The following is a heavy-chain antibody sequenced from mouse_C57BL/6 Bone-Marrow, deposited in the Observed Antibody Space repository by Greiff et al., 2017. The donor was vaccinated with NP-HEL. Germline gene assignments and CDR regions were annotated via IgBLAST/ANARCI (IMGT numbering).Heavy chain of an antibody. CDR1: GYTFTNYW. V-gene: IGHV1-63*01. D-gene: IGHD1-1*01. Sequence: VKLVESGAELVRPGTSVKMSCKASGYTFTNYWIGWATQRPGHGLEWIGDIYPGGGYNNSNETLKGKAQLTADKYSSTAYMQFSSLRSEDSAIYYCARGGYYGSSPYLYVDVWGTGTTVTVSS. J-gene: IGHJ1*03. CDR2: IYPGGGYN. CDR3: ARGGYYGSSPYLYVDV.